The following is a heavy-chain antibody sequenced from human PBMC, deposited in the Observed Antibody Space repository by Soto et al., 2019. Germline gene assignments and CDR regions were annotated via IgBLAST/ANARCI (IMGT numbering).Heavy chain of an antibody. CDR2: IYYNGFT. Sequence: QLQLHESGPGLVKPSETLSLTCSVSGGSISSNNYYWGWIRQPPGKGLEWIGNIYYNGFTYYNPSLKSRVTISVDTSKNQFSLKLTSVTATDTAVYYCARQGDFWSSSGDFDYWGQGILVPVSS. CDR1: GGSISSNNYY. CDR3: ARQGDFWSSSGDFDY. J-gene: IGHJ4*02. V-gene: IGHV4-39*01. D-gene: IGHD3-3*01.